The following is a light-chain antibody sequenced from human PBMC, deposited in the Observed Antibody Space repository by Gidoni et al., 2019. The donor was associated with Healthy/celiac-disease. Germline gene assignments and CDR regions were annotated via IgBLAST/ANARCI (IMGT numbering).Light chain of an antibody. CDR2: GTS. CDR1: QSVSSSY. Sequence: EIVLTQSPGTLSLSPGERATLSCRASQSVSSSYLAWYQQKPGQPPRLLIYGTSSRATGIPDRFSGSGSGTDFTLTISRLEPEDSAVYYCQQYGSSSYTFGQGTKLEIK. J-gene: IGKJ2*01. CDR3: QQYGSSSYT. V-gene: IGKV3-20*01.